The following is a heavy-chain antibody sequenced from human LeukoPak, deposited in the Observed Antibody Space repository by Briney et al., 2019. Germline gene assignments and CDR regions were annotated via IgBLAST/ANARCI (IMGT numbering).Heavy chain of an antibody. V-gene: IGHV3-7*01. Sequence: GGSLRLSCVVSGFTFSSYYMTWVRQAPGKGLEWVANIKQDGSEKNYVDSVKGRFTISRDNAKNSVYLQMNSLRAEDTAVYYCARVKLAAFDYWGLGVLVTVSS. CDR2: IKQDGSEK. CDR1: GFTFSSYY. J-gene: IGHJ4*02. CDR3: ARVKLAAFDY.